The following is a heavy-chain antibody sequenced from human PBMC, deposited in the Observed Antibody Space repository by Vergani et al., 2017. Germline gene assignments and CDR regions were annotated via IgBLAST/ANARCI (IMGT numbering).Heavy chain of an antibody. CDR1: GFTFSSYG. CDR2: IWYDGSNK. V-gene: IGHV3-33*01. CDR3: ARGDPSLTIRLYYYGMDV. D-gene: IGHD3-3*01. Sequence: QVQLVESGGGVVQPGRSLRLSCAASGFTFSSYGMHWVRQAPGKGLEWVAVIWYDGSNKYYADSVKGRFTISRDNSKNTLYLQMNSLRAEDTAVYYCARGDPSLTIRLYYYGMDVWGQGTTVSVSS. J-gene: IGHJ6*02.